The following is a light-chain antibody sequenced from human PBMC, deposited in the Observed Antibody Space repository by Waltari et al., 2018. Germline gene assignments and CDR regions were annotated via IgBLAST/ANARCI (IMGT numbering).Light chain of an antibody. CDR2: GAS. CDR3: QHYVRLPAT. J-gene: IGKJ1*01. V-gene: IGKV3-20*01. Sequence: SCRASQSVGRSLAWYQQKPGQAPRLLIYGASSRATGVPGRFSSSGSGTDFSLTISGLEPEDFAVYYCQHYVRLPATFGQGTKVE. CDR1: QSVGRS.